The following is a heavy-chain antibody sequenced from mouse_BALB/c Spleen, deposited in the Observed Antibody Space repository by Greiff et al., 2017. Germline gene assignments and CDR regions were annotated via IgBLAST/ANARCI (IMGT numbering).Heavy chain of an antibody. CDR3: TRDYYGSSSFAY. V-gene: IGHV6-6*02. CDR2: IRLKSNNYAT. Sequence: VQLKESGGGLVQPGGSMKLSCVASGFTFSNYWMNWVRQSPEKGLEWVAEIRLKSNNYATHYAESVKGRFTISRDDSKSSVYLQMNNLRAEDTGIYYCTRDYYGSSSFAYWGQGTLVTVSA. J-gene: IGHJ3*01. D-gene: IGHD1-1*01. CDR1: GFTFSNYW.